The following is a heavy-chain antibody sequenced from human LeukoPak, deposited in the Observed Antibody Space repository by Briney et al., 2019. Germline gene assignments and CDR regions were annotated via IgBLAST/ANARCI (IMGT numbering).Heavy chain of an antibody. CDR2: INPNSGDT. Sequence: ASVKVSCKASGYTFTGYYMHWVRQAPGQGLEWMGWINPNSGDTHYAQKFQGRVTMTRDTSINTAYMELSRLRSDDTAVYYCARDPLGVLSYFDYWGQGTLVTVSS. D-gene: IGHD3-16*01. CDR3: ARDPLGVLSYFDY. CDR1: GYTFTGYY. J-gene: IGHJ4*02. V-gene: IGHV1-2*02.